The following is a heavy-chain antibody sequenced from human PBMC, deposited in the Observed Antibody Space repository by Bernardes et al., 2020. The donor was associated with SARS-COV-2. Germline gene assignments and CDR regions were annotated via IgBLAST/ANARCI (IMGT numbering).Heavy chain of an antibody. Sequence: GGSLRLSCAASGFTFDDYAMHWVRQAPGKGLEWVSGISWNSGSIGYADSVKGRFTISRDNAKNSLYLQMNSLRAEDTALYYCAKDGTPYGDSAPADYWGQGTLVTVSS. D-gene: IGHD4-17*01. J-gene: IGHJ4*02. CDR3: AKDGTPYGDSAPADY. V-gene: IGHV3-9*01. CDR2: ISWNSGSI. CDR1: GFTFDDYA.